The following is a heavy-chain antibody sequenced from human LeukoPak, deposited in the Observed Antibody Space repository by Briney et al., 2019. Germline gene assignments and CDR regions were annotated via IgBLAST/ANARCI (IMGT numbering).Heavy chain of an antibody. D-gene: IGHD2-8*01. CDR2: IYYSGST. Sequence: KPSETLSLTCTVSGGSISSSSYYWGWIRQPPGKGLEWIGSIYYSGSTSYNPSLKSRVTISVDTSKNQFSLKLSSVTAADTAVYYCARGPRRVPLIVLMVPRAFDIWGQGTMVTVSS. J-gene: IGHJ3*02. CDR1: GGSISSSSYY. CDR3: ARGPRRVPLIVLMVPRAFDI. V-gene: IGHV4-39*07.